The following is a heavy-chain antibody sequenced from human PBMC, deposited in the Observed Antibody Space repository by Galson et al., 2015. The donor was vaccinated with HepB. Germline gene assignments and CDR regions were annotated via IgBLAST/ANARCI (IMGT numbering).Heavy chain of an antibody. J-gene: IGHJ2*01. CDR3: VRDVGYGDYLTHLWYFDL. V-gene: IGHV1-69*13. D-gene: IGHD4-17*01. Sequence: SVKVSCKASGGTFSNYAISWVRQAPGQGLEWMGGIIPIFGTANYAQKFQGRVTITADESTSTAYMELIRLRSEDTAVYYCVRDVGYGDYLTHLWYFDLWGRGTLVTVSS. CDR1: GGTFSNYA. CDR2: IIPIFGTA.